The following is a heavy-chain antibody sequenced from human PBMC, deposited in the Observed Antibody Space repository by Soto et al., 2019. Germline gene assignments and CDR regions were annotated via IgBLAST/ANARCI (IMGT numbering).Heavy chain of an antibody. V-gene: IGHV1-3*01. CDR2: INAGNGNT. J-gene: IGHJ6*03. CDR3: AKGGITIFGVVSCMDV. D-gene: IGHD3-3*01. CDR1: RYIVTSYA. Sequence: ASEKDSCNASRYIVTSYAMLWVREPPGQRLEWMGWINAGNGNTKYSQKFQGRVTITRDTSASTAYMELSSLRSEDTAVYYCAKGGITIFGVVSCMDVWGKGTTVTVSS.